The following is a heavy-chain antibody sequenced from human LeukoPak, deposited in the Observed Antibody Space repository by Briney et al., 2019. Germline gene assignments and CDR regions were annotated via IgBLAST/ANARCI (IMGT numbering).Heavy chain of an antibody. CDR3: ARLPRTGTTEDLYYYYCMDV. CDR1: GGSISSSSYY. J-gene: IGHJ6*03. D-gene: IGHD1-7*01. V-gene: IGHV4-39*07. Sequence: SETLSLTCTVSGGSISSSSYYWGWIRQPPGKGLEWIGSIYYSGSTYYNPSLKSRVTISVDTSKNQFSLKLSSVTAADTAVYYCARLPRTGTTEDLYYYYCMDVWGKGTTVTVSS. CDR2: IYYSGST.